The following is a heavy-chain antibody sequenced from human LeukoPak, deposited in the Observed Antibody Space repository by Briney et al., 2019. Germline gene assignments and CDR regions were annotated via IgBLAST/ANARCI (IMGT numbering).Heavy chain of an antibody. CDR2: IYYSGST. Sequence: SETLSLTCTVSGGSISSSSYYWGWIRQPPGKGLEWIGYIYYSGSTNYNPSLKSRVTISVDTSKNQFSLKLSSVTAADTAVYYCARGELSYYDSSGAPADYWGQGTLVTVSS. V-gene: IGHV4-61*05. CDR1: GGSISSSSYY. CDR3: ARGELSYYDSSGAPADY. D-gene: IGHD3-22*01. J-gene: IGHJ4*02.